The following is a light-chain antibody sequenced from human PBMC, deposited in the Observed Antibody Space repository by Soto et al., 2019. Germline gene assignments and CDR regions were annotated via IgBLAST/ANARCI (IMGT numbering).Light chain of an antibody. CDR1: RSVSNDF. Sequence: IVWTPSPVILSLSTQERAPLYCMACRSVSNDFLAWYQQKPGQAPRLLIYGASTRATDVPDRFSGSGSGADFTLSISRLEPEDFAVYYCQQYGSSPPRTVGQGTKVDI. J-gene: IGKJ1*01. CDR3: QQYGSSPPRT. CDR2: GAS. V-gene: IGKV3-20*01.